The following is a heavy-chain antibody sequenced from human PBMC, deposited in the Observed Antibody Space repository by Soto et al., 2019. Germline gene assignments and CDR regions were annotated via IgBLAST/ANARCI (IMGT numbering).Heavy chain of an antibody. CDR3: AGTEYYGSGSYPIDFDY. CDR1: GGTFSSYA. CDR2: IIPIFGTA. D-gene: IGHD3-10*01. Sequence: QVQLVQSGAEVKKPGSSVKVSCKASGGTFSSYAISWVRQAPGQGLEWMGGIIPIFGTANYAQKFQGRVTITADKSTSTAYMELSSLRSDDTAVYYCAGTEYYGSGSYPIDFDYWGHGTLVTVSS. J-gene: IGHJ4*01. V-gene: IGHV1-69*06.